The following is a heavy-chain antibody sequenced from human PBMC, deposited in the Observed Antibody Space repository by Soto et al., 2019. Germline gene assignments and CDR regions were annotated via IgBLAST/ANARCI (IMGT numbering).Heavy chain of an antibody. CDR1: GFTFSSYG. J-gene: IGHJ6*02. Sequence: QVQLVESGGGVVQPGRSLRLSCAASGFTFSSYGMHWVRQAPGKGLEWVAVISYDGSNKYYADSVKGRFTISRDNSKNTLYLQMNSLRAEDTAVYYCAKDLGYSSSSFSLIYYYGMDVWGQGTTVTVSS. CDR3: AKDLGYSSSSFSLIYYYGMDV. CDR2: ISYDGSNK. D-gene: IGHD6-6*01. V-gene: IGHV3-30*18.